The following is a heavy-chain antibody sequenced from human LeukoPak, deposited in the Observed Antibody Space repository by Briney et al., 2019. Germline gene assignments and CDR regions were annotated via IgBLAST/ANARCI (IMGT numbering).Heavy chain of an antibody. CDR2: MNPNSGNT. CDR3: ARVRRKNRTSYYYYYMDV. CDR1: GYTFTSYD. Sequence: ASVKVSCKASGYTFTSYDINWVRQATGQGLEWMGWMNPNSGNTGYAQKFQGRVTMTRNTSISTAYMELSSLRSEDTAVYYCARVRRKNRTSYYYYYMDVWGKGTTVTVSS. V-gene: IGHV1-8*01. J-gene: IGHJ6*03.